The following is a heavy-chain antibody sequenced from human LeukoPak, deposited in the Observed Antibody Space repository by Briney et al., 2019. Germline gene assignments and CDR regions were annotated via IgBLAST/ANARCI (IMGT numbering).Heavy chain of an antibody. Sequence: GGSLRLSCAASGFTFSSYTMHWVRQAPGKGLEWVAVISYDGSNKFYADSVKGRFTISRDNSKNTLYLQMNSLRAEDTAVYYCARGLSGWYYFDYWGQGTLVTVSS. CDR1: GFTFSSYT. D-gene: IGHD6-19*01. V-gene: IGHV3-30-3*01. J-gene: IGHJ4*02. CDR2: ISYDGSNK. CDR3: ARGLSGWYYFDY.